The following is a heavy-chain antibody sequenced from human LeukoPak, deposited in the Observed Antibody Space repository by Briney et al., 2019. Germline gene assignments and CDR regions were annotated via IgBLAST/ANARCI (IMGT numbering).Heavy chain of an antibody. CDR1: GGSISSYY. J-gene: IGHJ4*02. CDR2: IYYSGST. CDR3: ARLGGSYRLGYFDY. V-gene: IGHV4-59*08. D-gene: IGHD1-26*01. Sequence: SETLSLTCTVSGGSISSYYWSWIRQPPGKGLEWIGYIYYSGSTNYNPSLKSRVTISVDTSKNQFSLKLSFVTAADTAVYYCARLGGSYRLGYFDYWGQGTLVTVSS.